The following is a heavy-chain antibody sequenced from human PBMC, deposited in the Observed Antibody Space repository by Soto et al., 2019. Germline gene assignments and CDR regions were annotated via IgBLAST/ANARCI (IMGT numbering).Heavy chain of an antibody. V-gene: IGHV2-5*02. CDR2: IYWDDDK. Sequence: QITLKESGPTLVKPTQTLTLTCPFSGFSLSSTRMAVGWIRQPPGKALEWLALIYWDDDKRYSPFLKSRITSTKDTSKNQVVLTMSNMDPVDTARYYCAHIVVAGLGYYFDYWGQGTLVTVSS. D-gene: IGHD6-19*01. J-gene: IGHJ4*02. CDR3: AHIVVAGLGYYFDY. CDR1: GFSLSSTRMA.